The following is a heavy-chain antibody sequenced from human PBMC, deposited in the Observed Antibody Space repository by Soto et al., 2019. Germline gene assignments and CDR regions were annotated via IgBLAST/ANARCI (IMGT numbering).Heavy chain of an antibody. J-gene: IGHJ4*02. CDR3: ARRGPTTYYYDSSGYYSSYYFDY. CDR1: GGSISSSSYY. D-gene: IGHD3-22*01. V-gene: IGHV4-39*01. Sequence: SETLSLTCTVSGGSISSSSYYWGWIRQPPGKGLEWIGSIYYSGSTYYNPSLKSRVTISVDTSKNQFSLKLSSVTAADTAVYYCARRGPTTYYYDSSGYYSSYYFDYWGQGTLVTVS. CDR2: IYYSGST.